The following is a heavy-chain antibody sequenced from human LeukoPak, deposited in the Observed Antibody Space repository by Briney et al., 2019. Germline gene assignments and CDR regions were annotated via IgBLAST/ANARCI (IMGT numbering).Heavy chain of an antibody. D-gene: IGHD6-19*01. J-gene: IGHJ4*02. CDR1: GFSLSTSGMR. Sequence: SGPTLVNPTQTLTLACTFSGFSLSTSGMRVSWIRQPPGKGLEWIGEVNHSGNTNYNPPLKSRVTISKDTSKSQFSLKLNSVTAADTAVYYCARGPAQYSSGPDYWGQGTLVTVSS. CDR3: ARGPAQYSSGPDY. V-gene: IGHV4/OR15-8*02. CDR2: VNHSGNT.